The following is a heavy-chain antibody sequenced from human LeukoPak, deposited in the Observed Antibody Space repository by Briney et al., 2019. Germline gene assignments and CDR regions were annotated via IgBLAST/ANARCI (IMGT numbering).Heavy chain of an antibody. CDR3: ARLVVGLSADY. Sequence: SETLSLTCTVSGGSISSSSYYWSWIRQPPGKGLEWIGYIYHSGSTNYNPSLKSRVTISVDRSKNQFSLQLNSVTAADTAVYYCARLVVGLSADYWGQGTLVTVSS. D-gene: IGHD2-15*01. CDR2: IYHSGST. V-gene: IGHV4-30-2*01. CDR1: GGSISSSSYY. J-gene: IGHJ4*02.